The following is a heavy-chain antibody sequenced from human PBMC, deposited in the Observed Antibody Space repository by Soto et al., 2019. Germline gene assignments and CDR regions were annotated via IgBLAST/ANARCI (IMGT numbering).Heavy chain of an antibody. CDR1: GGSISSYY. Sequence: SETLSLTCTVSGGSISSYYWSWIRHPPRKGLEWMGYIYYSGSTNYDPALKSRVTISVDTSKNKFSLKLSSVTATDTAVYYCARRPIYHFYMDVWGKGTTVTVSS. CDR2: IYYSGST. V-gene: IGHV4-59*08. D-gene: IGHD3-3*01. J-gene: IGHJ6*03. CDR3: ARRPIYHFYMDV.